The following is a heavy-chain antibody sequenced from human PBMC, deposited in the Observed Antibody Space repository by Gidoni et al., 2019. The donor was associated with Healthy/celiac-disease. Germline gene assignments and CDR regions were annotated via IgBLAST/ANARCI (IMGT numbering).Heavy chain of an antibody. J-gene: IGHJ4*02. D-gene: IGHD1-26*01. Sequence: QITLKEFGPTLVKPTQTLTLTVTFFGFSLSTSGVGVGWIRQPPGKALEWLSLIYCDDDKRYSPSLKSRLTITKDTNKNQVVLTITNRDPVDTATYYCAHRHPVGAADYWGQGTLVTVSS. CDR3: AHRHPVGAADY. V-gene: IGHV2-5*02. CDR2: IYCDDDK. CDR1: GFSLSTSGVG.